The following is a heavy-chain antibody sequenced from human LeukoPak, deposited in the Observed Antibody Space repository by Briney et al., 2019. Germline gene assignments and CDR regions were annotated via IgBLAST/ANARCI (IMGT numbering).Heavy chain of an antibody. CDR2: IIPIFGTA. CDR3: ARDGAHDYGGNSWLEYFQH. J-gene: IGHJ1*01. CDR1: GGTFSSYA. D-gene: IGHD4-23*01. V-gene: IGHV1-69*05. Sequence: SVKVSCKASGGTFSSYAISWVRQAPGQGLEWMGGIIPIFGTANYAQKLQGRVTMTTDTSTSTAYMELRSLRSDDTAVYYCARDGAHDYGGNSWLEYFQHWGQGTLVTVSS.